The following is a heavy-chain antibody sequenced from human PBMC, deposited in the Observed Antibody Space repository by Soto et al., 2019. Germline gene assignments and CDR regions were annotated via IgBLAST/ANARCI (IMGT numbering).Heavy chain of an antibody. Sequence: SVKVSCKASGGTFSSYTISWVRQAPGQGLEWMGRIIPILGIANYAQKFQGRVTITADKSTSTAYMELSSLRSEDTAVYYCARAPCSTTVSPSFDSWGQGTLVTVSS. CDR1: GGTFSSYT. CDR2: IIPILGIA. J-gene: IGHJ5*01. CDR3: ARAPCSTTVSPSFDS. V-gene: IGHV1-69*02. D-gene: IGHD4-17*01.